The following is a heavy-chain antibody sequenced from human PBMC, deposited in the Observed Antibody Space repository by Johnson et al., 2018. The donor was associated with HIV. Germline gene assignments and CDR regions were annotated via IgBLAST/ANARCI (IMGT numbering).Heavy chain of an antibody. CDR3: ARVRSIYYYDSSGLDAFDI. J-gene: IGHJ3*02. Sequence: VQLVESGGGLVQPGGSRRLSCAASGFRFSRHWMSWVRQAPGKGLEWVAYIKQDGSEKYYVDSVKGRFTFSRDNDKNSLFLQMNSLRVEDTAVYYCARVRSIYYYDSSGLDAFDIWGQGTMVTVSS. CDR1: GFRFSRHW. V-gene: IGHV3-7*01. CDR2: IKQDGSEK. D-gene: IGHD3-22*01.